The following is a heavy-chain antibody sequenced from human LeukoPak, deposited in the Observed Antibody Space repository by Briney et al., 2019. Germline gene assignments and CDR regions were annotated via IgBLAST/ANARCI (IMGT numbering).Heavy chain of an antibody. CDR2: INPNSGGT. Sequence: ASVKVSCKASGYTFTGYYMHWVRQAPGQGLEWMGWINPNSGGTNYAQKFQGRVTMTRDTSISTAYMELSRLRSDDTAVYYCARSASEAAAGEDWFDPWGQGTLVTVSS. D-gene: IGHD6-13*01. V-gene: IGHV1-2*02. J-gene: IGHJ5*02. CDR1: GYTFTGYY. CDR3: ARSASEAAAGEDWFDP.